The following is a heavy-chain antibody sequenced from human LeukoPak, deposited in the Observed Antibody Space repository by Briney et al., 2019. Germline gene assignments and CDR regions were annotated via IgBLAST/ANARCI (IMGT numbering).Heavy chain of an antibody. Sequence: GGSLRLSCAGSGFTFNNYWMSWVRQAPGKGLEWVANIKQDGSEKHYVDSVKGRFTISRDNAKNSLYLQMNSLRAEDTAVYYCARVARIVGATTDHFDYWGQGTLVTVSS. CDR3: ARVARIVGATTDHFDY. CDR1: GFTFNNYW. J-gene: IGHJ4*02. D-gene: IGHD1-26*01. CDR2: IKQDGSEK. V-gene: IGHV3-7*01.